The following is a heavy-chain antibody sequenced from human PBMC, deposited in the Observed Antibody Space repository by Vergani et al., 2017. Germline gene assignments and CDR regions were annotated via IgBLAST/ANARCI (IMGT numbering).Heavy chain of an antibody. CDR2: IYYSGST. Sequence: QLQLQESGPGLVKPSETLSLTCTVSGGSISSSSYYWGWIRQPPGKGLEWIGSIYYSGSTYYNPSLKRRVTISVDTSKNQFSLKLGSVTAADTAVYYCASYSSSWYGGLDIWGQGTMVTVSS. D-gene: IGHD6-13*01. J-gene: IGHJ3*02. CDR3: ASYSSSWYGGLDI. V-gene: IGHV4-39*01. CDR1: GGSISSSSYY.